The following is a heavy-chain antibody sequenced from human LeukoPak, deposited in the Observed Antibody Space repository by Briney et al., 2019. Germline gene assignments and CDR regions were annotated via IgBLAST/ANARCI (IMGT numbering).Heavy chain of an antibody. J-gene: IGHJ4*02. CDR3: ARGSHLGYYYDSSGYYYFDY. Sequence: GASVKVSCKASGGTFSSYAISWVRQAPGQGLEWMGGIIPFFGTANYAQKFQGRVTITADESTSTAYMELSSLRSEDTAVYYCARGSHLGYYYDSSGYYYFDYWGQGTLVTVSS. V-gene: IGHV1-69*01. CDR1: GGTFSSYA. CDR2: IIPFFGTA. D-gene: IGHD3-22*01.